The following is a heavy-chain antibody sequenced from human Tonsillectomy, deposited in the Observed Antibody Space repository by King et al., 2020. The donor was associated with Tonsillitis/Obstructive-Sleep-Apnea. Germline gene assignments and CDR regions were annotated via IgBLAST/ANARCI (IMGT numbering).Heavy chain of an antibody. V-gene: IGHV4-34*01. CDR1: GGSFSAYY. Sequence: VQLQQWGAGLLKPSETLSLTCAVYGGSFSAYYWSWIRQPPGKGLEWIGEINHSGGTNYNPSLTSRVTISVDTSKNQFSLKLSSMTAADTAVYYCAGGREEIVVVVPATSRKTWFDPWGQGTLVTVSS. J-gene: IGHJ5*02. CDR3: AGGREEIVVVVPATSRKTWFDP. CDR2: INHSGGT. D-gene: IGHD2-15*01.